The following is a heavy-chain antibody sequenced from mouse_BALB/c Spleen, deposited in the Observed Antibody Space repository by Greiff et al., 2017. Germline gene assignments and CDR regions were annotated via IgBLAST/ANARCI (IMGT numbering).Heavy chain of an antibody. CDR1: GYTFTSYW. Sequence: QVQLQQPGAELVRPGASVKLSFKASGYTFTSYWINWVKQRPGQGLEWIGNIYPSDSYTNYNQKFKDKATLTVDKSSSTAYMQLSSPTSEDSAVYYCTRNYYGSSYAMDYWGQGTSVTVSS. J-gene: IGHJ4*01. D-gene: IGHD1-1*01. V-gene: IGHV1-69*02. CDR3: TRNYYGSSYAMDY. CDR2: IYPSDSYT.